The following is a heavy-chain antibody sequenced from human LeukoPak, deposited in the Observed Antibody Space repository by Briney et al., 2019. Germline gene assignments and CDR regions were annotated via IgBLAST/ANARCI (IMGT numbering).Heavy chain of an antibody. D-gene: IGHD3-9*01. Sequence: GGSLRLSCTASGFTFGDYAMSWFRQAPGKGLEWVGFIRSKAYGCTTEYAASVKCRFTISRDDAKTDAYLQMNSLKTEDTAVYYCTRGYDVLTGLSYFDYWGQGALVTVSS. CDR3: TRGYDVLTGLSYFDY. J-gene: IGHJ4*02. V-gene: IGHV3-49*03. CDR1: GFTFGDYA. CDR2: IRSKAYGCTT.